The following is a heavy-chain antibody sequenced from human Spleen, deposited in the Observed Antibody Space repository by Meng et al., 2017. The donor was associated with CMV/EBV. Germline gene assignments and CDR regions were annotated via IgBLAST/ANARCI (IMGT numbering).Heavy chain of an antibody. Sequence: ASVKVSCKASGYTFTGYYMHWVRQAPGQGLEWMGWINPNSGGTNYAQKFQGRVTMTRDTSISTAYMELRRLKSDDTAVYYCARGYCSSTSCYSGAFDIWGQGTMVTVSS. V-gene: IGHV1-2*02. J-gene: IGHJ3*02. CDR2: INPNSGGT. CDR1: GYTFTGYY. CDR3: ARGYCSSTSCYSGAFDI. D-gene: IGHD2-2*02.